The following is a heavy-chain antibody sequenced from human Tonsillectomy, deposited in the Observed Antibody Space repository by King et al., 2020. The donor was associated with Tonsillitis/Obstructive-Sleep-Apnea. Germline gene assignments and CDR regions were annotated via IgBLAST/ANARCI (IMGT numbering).Heavy chain of an antibody. D-gene: IGHD3-16*01. CDR2: ISYYGSNK. J-gene: IGHJ4*02. CDR3: AKGGEAFDY. CDR1: GFTFSSYG. Sequence: QLVQSGGGEVQPGRSLRLSCAVSGFTFSSYGMHWVRQAPGKGLEWVAVISYYGSNKYYADSVKGRITISRDNSKNTLYLQMNSLRADDTAVYYCAKGGEAFDYWGQGTLVTVSS. V-gene: IGHV3-30*18.